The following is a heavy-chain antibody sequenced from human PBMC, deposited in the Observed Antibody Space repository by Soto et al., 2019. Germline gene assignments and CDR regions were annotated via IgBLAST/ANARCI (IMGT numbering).Heavy chain of an antibody. Sequence: SETLSLTCAVYGGSFSGYYWSWIRQPPGKGLEWIGEINHSGSTNYNPSLKSRVTISVDTSKNQFSLKLSSVTAADTAVYYCARRSAGLRYFDWLLRGTFDYWGQGTLVTVSS. D-gene: IGHD3-9*01. V-gene: IGHV4-34*01. CDR2: INHSGST. J-gene: IGHJ4*02. CDR3: ARRSAGLRYFDWLLRGTFDY. CDR1: GGSFSGYY.